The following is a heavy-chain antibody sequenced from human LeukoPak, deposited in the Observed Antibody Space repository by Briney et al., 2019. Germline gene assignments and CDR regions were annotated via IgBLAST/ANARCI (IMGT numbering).Heavy chain of an antibody. CDR2: ISGSGGGT. J-gene: IGHJ4*02. Sequence: GGSLRLSCAASGFTFSSYAMSWVRQAPGKGLEWVSGISGSGGGTFYVDSMRGRFTVSRDSSKNTLYLQMDSLRPEDTATYYCAKDRWKTVLRGPDYWGQGTLVTVSS. CDR1: GFTFSSYA. V-gene: IGHV3-23*01. CDR3: AKDRWKTVLRGPDY. D-gene: IGHD3-10*01.